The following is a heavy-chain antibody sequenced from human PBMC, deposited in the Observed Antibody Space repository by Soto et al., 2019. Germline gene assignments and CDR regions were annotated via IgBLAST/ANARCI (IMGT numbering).Heavy chain of an antibody. CDR1: GGSISSGGYY. J-gene: IGHJ3*02. Sequence: SETLSLTCTVSGGSISSGGYYWSWIRQHPGKGLEWIGYIYYSGSTYYNPSLKSRVTISVGTSKNQFSLKLSSVTAADTAVYYCARDGDGSGSFLAFDIWGQGTMVTV. CDR2: IYYSGST. D-gene: IGHD3-10*01. CDR3: ARDGDGSGSFLAFDI. V-gene: IGHV4-31*03.